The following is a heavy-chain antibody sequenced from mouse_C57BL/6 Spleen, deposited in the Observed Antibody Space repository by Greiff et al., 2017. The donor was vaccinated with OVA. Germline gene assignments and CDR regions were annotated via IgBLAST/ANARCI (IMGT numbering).Heavy chain of an antibody. V-gene: IGHV1-22*01. Sequence: VQLQQSGPELVKPGASVKMSCKASGYTFTDYNMHWVKQSHGKSLEWIGYINPNNGGTSYNQKFKGKATLTVNKSSSTAYMELRSLTSEDSAVYYCARWEITTVVADYWGQGTTLTVSS. D-gene: IGHD1-1*01. CDR1: GYTFTDYN. CDR2: INPNNGGT. CDR3: ARWEITTVVADY. J-gene: IGHJ2*01.